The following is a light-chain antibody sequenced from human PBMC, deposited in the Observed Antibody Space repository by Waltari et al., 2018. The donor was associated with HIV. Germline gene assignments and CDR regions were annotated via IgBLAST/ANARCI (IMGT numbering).Light chain of an antibody. CDR2: GKD. V-gene: IGLV3-19*01. CDR1: SLSRYS. J-gene: IGLJ1*01. Sequence: SSDLTQDPAVSVALGQTVRITCPGDSLSRYSANWYQQKPGQAPVVVMYGKDNRPSGIPYRFSGSSSGNTGSVTITGAQAEDEAVYYCDSRDTNDKHHVFGTGTKVTV. CDR3: DSRDTNDKHHV.